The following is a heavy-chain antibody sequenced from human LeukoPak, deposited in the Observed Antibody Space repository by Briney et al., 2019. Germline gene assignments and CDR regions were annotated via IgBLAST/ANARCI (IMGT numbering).Heavy chain of an antibody. CDR1: GFTFSSYS. D-gene: IGHD2-2*02. CDR3: ARDGIVVVPAAIPGDYYYYMDV. V-gene: IGHV3-21*01. Sequence: PGGSLRLSCAASGFTFSSYSMNWVRQAPGKGLEWVSSISSSSYIYYADSVKGRFTISRDNAKNSLYLQMNSLRAEDTAVYYCARDGIVVVPAAIPGDYYYYMDVWGKGTTVTVSS. J-gene: IGHJ6*03. CDR2: ISSSSYI.